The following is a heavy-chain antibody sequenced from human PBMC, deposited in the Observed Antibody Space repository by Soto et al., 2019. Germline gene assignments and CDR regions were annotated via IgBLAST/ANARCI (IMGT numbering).Heavy chain of an antibody. D-gene: IGHD4-17*01. CDR2: INGGGSSI. Sequence: EMQLVESGGGWVQPGGSLRLSCAASGFTFTSHEMNWVRQAPGKGPEWLSYINGGGSSIYYADSVKGRFTISRDNAKNSLYLQMNCLRAEDTAVYYCAKVRGYGDLGAYFDYWGQGTLVTVSS. V-gene: IGHV3-48*03. J-gene: IGHJ4*02. CDR1: GFTFTSHE. CDR3: AKVRGYGDLGAYFDY.